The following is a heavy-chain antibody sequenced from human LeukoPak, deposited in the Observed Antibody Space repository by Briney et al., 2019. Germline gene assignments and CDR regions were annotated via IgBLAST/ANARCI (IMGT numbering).Heavy chain of an antibody. CDR1: GFTFSDYW. Sequence: GGSLRLSCEASGFTFSDYWMSWVRQAPGKGLVWVSRINSDGSSTSYADSVKGRFTISRDNAKNTLYLQMNSLRAEDTAVYYCARDLTASRGYSYGYRDWGQGALVTVSS. D-gene: IGHD5-18*01. J-gene: IGHJ4*02. CDR2: INSDGSST. V-gene: IGHV3-74*01. CDR3: ARDLTASRGYSYGYRD.